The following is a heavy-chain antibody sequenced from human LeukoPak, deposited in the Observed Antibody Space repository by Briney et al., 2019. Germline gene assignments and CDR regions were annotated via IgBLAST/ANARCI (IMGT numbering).Heavy chain of an antibody. D-gene: IGHD2-2*01. CDR3: ARDSVPAARYYYYGMDV. J-gene: IGHJ6*02. Sequence: PGGSLRLSCAASGFPFNAYWMTWVRQAPGKGLEWVANIKQDGSEKYYVDSVKGRFTISRDNAKNSLYLQMNSLRAEDTAVYYCARDSVPAARYYYYGMDVWGQGTTVTVSS. CDR2: IKQDGSEK. CDR1: GFPFNAYW. V-gene: IGHV3-7*01.